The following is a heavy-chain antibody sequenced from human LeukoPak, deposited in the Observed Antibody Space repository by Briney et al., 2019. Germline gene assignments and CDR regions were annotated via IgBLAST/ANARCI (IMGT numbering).Heavy chain of an antibody. CDR2: INHSGST. J-gene: IGHJ4*02. V-gene: IGHV4-34*01. D-gene: IGHD1-7*01. CDR1: GGSFSDYY. CDR3: ARRATSGNYQMLHFDS. Sequence: SETLSLTCAVYGGSFSDYYWSWIRQPPGKGLEWIGEINHSGSTNYNPSLKSRVTMSLDTSKNQFSLTLSSVTAADTAIYYCARRATSGNYQMLHFDSWGQGILVTVSS.